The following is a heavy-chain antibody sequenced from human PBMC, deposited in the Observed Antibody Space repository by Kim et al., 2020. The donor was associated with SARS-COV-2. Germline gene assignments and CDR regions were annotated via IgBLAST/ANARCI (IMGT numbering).Heavy chain of an antibody. CDR2: GNGNT. J-gene: IGHJ4*02. CDR3: ARDLGYY. V-gene: IGHV1-3*01. Sequence: GNGNTKYSQKFQGRVTITRDTSASTAYMELSNLRSEDTAVYYCARDLGYYWGQGTLVTVSS.